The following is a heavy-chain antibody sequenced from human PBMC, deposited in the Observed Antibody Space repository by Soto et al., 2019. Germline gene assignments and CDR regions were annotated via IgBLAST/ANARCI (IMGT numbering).Heavy chain of an antibody. J-gene: IGHJ4*02. CDR3: AKDLEVLSARFES. CDR1: GFTFGNYA. D-gene: IGHD2-2*01. Sequence: PGGSLRLSCRASGFTFGNYAMAWVRQAPGKGLEWVSGISASGGRTYYADSAKGRFTISRDNSNNTLYLQVSSLRAEDTAVYYCAKDLEVLSARFESWGQGALVTVSS. V-gene: IGHV3-23*01. CDR2: ISASGGRT.